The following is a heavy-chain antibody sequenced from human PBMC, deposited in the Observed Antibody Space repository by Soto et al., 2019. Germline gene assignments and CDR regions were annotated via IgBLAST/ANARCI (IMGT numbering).Heavy chain of an antibody. V-gene: IGHV3-23*01. CDR2: IKNGGGDT. J-gene: IGHJ5*02. CDR1: GFAFSTFG. Sequence: GGSLRLSCAASGFAFSTFGMRWVRQTPGKGLEWISVIKNGGGDTFYADSVKGRFTISRDNSENTLYLQMNSLRAEDTAIYYCTKWGSAVSSTAWFDPWGQGTLVTVS. D-gene: IGHD3-16*01. CDR3: TKWGSAVSSTAWFDP.